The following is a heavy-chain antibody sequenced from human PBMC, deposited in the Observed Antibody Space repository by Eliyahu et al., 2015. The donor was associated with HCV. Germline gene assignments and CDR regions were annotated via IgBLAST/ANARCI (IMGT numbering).Heavy chain of an antibody. V-gene: IGHV3-23*01. CDR1: GFTFNSSV. CDR2: ITGSGLTT. CDR3: AKKGGVTGVSSRFIDL. J-gene: IGHJ2*01. D-gene: IGHD3-3*01. Sequence: LESGGGLVQPGGSLRLSCAASGFTFNSSVMNWVRQAPGKGLEWVSVITGSGLTTYYADSVKGRFTISRDNSKNTLYLQMNSLRVKVTRPFISYCAKKGGVTGVSSRFIDLWGRGTLVTVSS.